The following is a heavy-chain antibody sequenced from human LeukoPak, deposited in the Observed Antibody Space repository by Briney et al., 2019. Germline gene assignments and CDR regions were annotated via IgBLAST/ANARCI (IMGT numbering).Heavy chain of an antibody. Sequence: SETLSLTCTVSGGSMSSYYWSWIRQPAGKGLEWIGRIYTSGGIYYNPSLKSRVTMSVDTPKNQFSLNLTTVTAADTAVYYCARGPQCSGFSCGFDYWGQGTLVTVSS. V-gene: IGHV4-4*07. CDR1: GGSMSSYY. D-gene: IGHD2-15*01. J-gene: IGHJ4*02. CDR2: IYTSGGI. CDR3: ARGPQCSGFSCGFDY.